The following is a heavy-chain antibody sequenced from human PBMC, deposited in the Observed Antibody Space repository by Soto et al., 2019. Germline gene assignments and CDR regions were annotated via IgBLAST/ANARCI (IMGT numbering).Heavy chain of an antibody. J-gene: IGHJ6*02. CDR1: GGSISSGGYY. CDR3: ARDLQYSRLFYAMDV. D-gene: IGHD6-13*01. Sequence: QVQLQESGPGPVKPSQTLSLTCTVSGGSISSGGYYWSWIRQHPGKGLEWIGYIYYSGSTYYNPSLKSRDTISVDTSKNQFSLKLSSVTAADTAVYYCARDLQYSRLFYAMDVWGQGTTVTVSS. CDR2: IYYSGST. V-gene: IGHV4-31*03.